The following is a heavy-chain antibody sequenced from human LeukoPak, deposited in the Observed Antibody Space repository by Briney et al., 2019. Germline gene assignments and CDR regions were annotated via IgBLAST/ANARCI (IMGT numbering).Heavy chain of an antibody. J-gene: IGHJ4*02. V-gene: IGHV4-39*01. D-gene: IGHD2-21*02. CDR2: IYYSGST. CDR3: ARLGRAPPYCGGDCYAQMPDY. CDR1: GGSISSSSYY. Sequence: SETLSLTCTVSGGSISSSSYYWGWIRQPPGKGLEWIGSIYYSGSTYYNPSLKSRVTISVDTSKNQFSLKLSSVTAADTAVYYCARLGRAPPYCGGDCYAQMPDYWGQGTLVTVSS.